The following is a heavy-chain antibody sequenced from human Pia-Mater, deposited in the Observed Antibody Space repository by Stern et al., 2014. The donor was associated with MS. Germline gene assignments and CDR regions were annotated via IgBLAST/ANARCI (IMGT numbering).Heavy chain of an antibody. CDR1: GYGFSDNW. Sequence: VQLVQSGVEVKKPGESLKISCEASGYGFSDNWIGWVRQMPGKGPEWIGMIYPGDSDSRYNPSVQGQVTISADKSTNTAFLQWDSLKASDTAIYYCARHQSTLVNWFDTWGQGTPVTVSS. CDR3: ARHQSTLVNWFDT. D-gene: IGHD2-21*01. V-gene: IGHV5-51*01. CDR2: IYPGDSDS. J-gene: IGHJ5*02.